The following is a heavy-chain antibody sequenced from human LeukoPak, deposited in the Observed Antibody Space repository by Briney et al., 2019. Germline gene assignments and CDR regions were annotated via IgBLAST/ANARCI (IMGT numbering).Heavy chain of an antibody. J-gene: IGHJ3*02. Sequence: PSRTLSLTCTVSGGSISSGSYYWSWIRQPAGKGLEWIGRIYTSGSTNYNPSLKSRVTISVDTSKNQFSLKLSSVTAADTAVYYCALKTVAGTFDIWGQGTMVTVSP. CDR1: GGSISSGSYY. V-gene: IGHV4-61*02. D-gene: IGHD6-19*01. CDR3: ALKTVAGTFDI. CDR2: IYTSGST.